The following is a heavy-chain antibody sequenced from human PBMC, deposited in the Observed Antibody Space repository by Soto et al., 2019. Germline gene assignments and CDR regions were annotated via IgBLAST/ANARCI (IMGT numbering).Heavy chain of an antibody. CDR2: ISGNGGTT. Sequence: GGSLRLSCTASGFTFRNYAMSWVRQAPGKGLQWVSAISGNGGTTYYADSVKGRFTLSRDNFKDTLYLQMNSLRTEDTAVYYCAKDQVNGRLYFDSWGLGTLVTV. CDR1: GFTFRNYA. CDR3: AKDQVNGRLYFDS. D-gene: IGHD2-8*01. V-gene: IGHV3-23*01. J-gene: IGHJ4*02.